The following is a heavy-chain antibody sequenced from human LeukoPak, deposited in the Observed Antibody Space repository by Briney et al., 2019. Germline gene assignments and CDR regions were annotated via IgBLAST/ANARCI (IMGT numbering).Heavy chain of an antibody. D-gene: IGHD2-2*02. Sequence: PSETLSLTCSVSGDSISSFSYYWTWICQPPGKGLEYIGSIYYSGTAYYSPSLRSRVVISADTSKNLFSLRLSSLTAADTAVYCAYLGAYTRFDYWGHGIPVTVSS. CDR1: GDSISSFSYY. CDR2: IYYSGTA. J-gene: IGHJ4*01. CDR3: YLGAYTRFDY. V-gene: IGHV4-39*01.